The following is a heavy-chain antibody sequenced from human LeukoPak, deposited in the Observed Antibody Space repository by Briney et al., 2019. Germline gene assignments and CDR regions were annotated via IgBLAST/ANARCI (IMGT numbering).Heavy chain of an antibody. Sequence: SETLSLTCAVYGGSFSGYYWSWIRQPPGKGLEWIGYIYYSGTTNYNPSLESRVTISVDTSKNQFSLKLTSVTPADTAVYYCARGNYYDTSTYYRAFDIWGQGTLVTVSS. J-gene: IGHJ4*02. CDR1: GGSFSGYY. V-gene: IGHV4-59*01. CDR2: IYYSGTT. CDR3: ARGNYYDTSTYYRAFDI. D-gene: IGHD3-22*01.